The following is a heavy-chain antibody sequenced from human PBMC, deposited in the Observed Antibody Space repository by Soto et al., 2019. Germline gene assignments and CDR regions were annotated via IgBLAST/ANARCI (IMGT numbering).Heavy chain of an antibody. D-gene: IGHD6-25*01. V-gene: IGHV3-30*03. Sequence: QVQLVESGGGVVQPGRSLRLSCAASGFTFSSYGMHWVRQAPGKGLEWVAVISYDGSNKYYADSVKGRFTISRDNSKNTLYLQMTRLRAEDTAVYYCARDRRPNYYYGMDVWGQGTTVTVSS. CDR2: ISYDGSNK. CDR1: GFTFSSYG. J-gene: IGHJ6*02. CDR3: ARDRRPNYYYGMDV.